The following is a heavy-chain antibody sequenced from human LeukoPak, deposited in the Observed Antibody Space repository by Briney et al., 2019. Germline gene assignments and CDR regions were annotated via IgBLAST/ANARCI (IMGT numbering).Heavy chain of an antibody. J-gene: IGHJ4*02. Sequence: NPGGSLRLSCAASGFTFSDYYMSWIRQAPGKGLEWVSSISSISSYIYYADSVKGRFTISRDNAKNSLYLQMNSLRAEDTAVYYCARDSGYYASGFDYWGQGTLVTVSS. CDR2: ISSISSYI. CDR1: GFTFSDYY. CDR3: ARDSGYYASGFDY. D-gene: IGHD3-10*01. V-gene: IGHV3-11*06.